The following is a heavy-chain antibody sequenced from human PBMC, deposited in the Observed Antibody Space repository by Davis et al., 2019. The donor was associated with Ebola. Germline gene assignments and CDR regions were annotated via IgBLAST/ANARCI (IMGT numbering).Heavy chain of an antibody. CDR2: MNPNSGNT. CDR1: GYTFTSYD. CDR3: ARELHCSGGSCYSWFDP. J-gene: IGHJ5*02. D-gene: IGHD2-15*01. Sequence: ASVKVSCKASGYTFTSYDINWVRQATGQGLEWMGWMNPNSGNTGYAQKFQGRVTMTRNTSISTAYMELSSLRSEDTAVYYCARELHCSGGSCYSWFDPWGQGTLVTVSS. V-gene: IGHV1-8*01.